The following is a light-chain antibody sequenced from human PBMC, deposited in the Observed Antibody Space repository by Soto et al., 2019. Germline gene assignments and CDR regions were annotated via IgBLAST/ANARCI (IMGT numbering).Light chain of an antibody. CDR1: QNIKTY. J-gene: IGKJ2*02. CDR2: ATS. Sequence: DIQMTQSQSSLSASVGDSVPITCRASQNIKTYLNWYRQKPGTAPKLLIYATSILQSGVPSRFSATGSGTEFTLTISSLQREDFATYYCQQSYTAPRTVGQGTKLEIK. V-gene: IGKV1-39*01. CDR3: QQSYTAPRT.